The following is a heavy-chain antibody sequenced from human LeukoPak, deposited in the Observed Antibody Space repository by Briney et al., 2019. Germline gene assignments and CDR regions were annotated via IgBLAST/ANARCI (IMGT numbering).Heavy chain of an antibody. V-gene: IGHV4-31*03. CDR1: GGSISSGGYY. J-gene: IGHJ6*02. CDR2: IYYSGST. CDR3: ARTTPRPRVYGMDV. D-gene: IGHD4-17*01. Sequence: ASETLSLTCTVSGGSISSGGYYWSWIRQHPGKGLEWIGYIYYSGSTYYTPSLKNRVTISVATSKNQFSLRLSSVTAVDTAVYYCARTTPRPRVYGMDVWGQGTTVTVSS.